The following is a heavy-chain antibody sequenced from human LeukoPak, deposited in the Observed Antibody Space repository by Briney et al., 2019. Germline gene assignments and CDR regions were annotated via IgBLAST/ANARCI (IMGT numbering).Heavy chain of an antibody. Sequence: PGGSLRLSCAASGFTVSSYYMTWVRQAPGKGLEWVSVIYSGGSTYYADSVKGRVAISRDNSKNTVFLQMNSMRAEDTAVYYCARSYSNHLFGMDVWGQGTTVTVSS. J-gene: IGHJ6*02. CDR1: GFTVSSYY. V-gene: IGHV3-66*01. CDR3: ARSYSNHLFGMDV. D-gene: IGHD4-11*01. CDR2: IYSGGST.